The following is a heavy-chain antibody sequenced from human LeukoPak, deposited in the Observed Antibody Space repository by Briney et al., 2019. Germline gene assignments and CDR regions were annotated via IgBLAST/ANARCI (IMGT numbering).Heavy chain of an antibody. J-gene: IGHJ4*02. V-gene: IGHV3-7*01. CDR2: IDREGSAK. D-gene: IGHD2-2*03. CDR1: GFNFTKTW. Sequence: PGESLRLSCAASGFNFTKTWMTWVRLAPGTGLEWVANIDREGSAKYYVDSVKGRFTISRDNAKNSLNLQMSLLRADDTAVYYCTNMDSWGQGTLVTVSS. CDR3: TNMDS.